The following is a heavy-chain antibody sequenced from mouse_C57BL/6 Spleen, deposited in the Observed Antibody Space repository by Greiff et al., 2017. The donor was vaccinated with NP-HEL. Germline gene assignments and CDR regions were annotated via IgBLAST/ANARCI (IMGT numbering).Heavy chain of an antibody. CDR2: INPNNGGT. D-gene: IGHD2-3*01. CDR3: AREPDDGYSHYFDY. J-gene: IGHJ2*01. CDR1: GYTFTDYY. Sequence: EVQLQQSGPELVKPGASVKISCKASGYTFTDYYMNWVKQSHGKSLEWIGDINPNNGGTSYNQKFKGKATLTVDKSSSTAYMELRSLTSEDSAVYYCAREPDDGYSHYFDYWGQGTTLTVSS. V-gene: IGHV1-26*01.